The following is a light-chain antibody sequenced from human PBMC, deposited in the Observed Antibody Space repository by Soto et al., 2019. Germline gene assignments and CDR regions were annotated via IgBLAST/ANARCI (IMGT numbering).Light chain of an antibody. Sequence: EIVFTPSPATLSLSPGERATLSFRASQSVRRYLAWYQQKPGQAPRLLIYDASTRATGIPARFSGSGSETDFTLTITSLEPEDFAVYYCQQRNNWPPITFGQGTRLEIK. J-gene: IGKJ5*01. CDR2: DAS. CDR3: QQRNNWPPIT. CDR1: QSVRRY. V-gene: IGKV3-11*01.